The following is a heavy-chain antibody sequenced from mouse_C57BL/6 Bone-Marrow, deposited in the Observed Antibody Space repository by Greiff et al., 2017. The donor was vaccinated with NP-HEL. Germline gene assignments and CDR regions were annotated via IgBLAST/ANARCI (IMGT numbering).Heavy chain of an antibody. CDR3: ARDYYGSSYYFDY. Sequence: EVQRVESGGGLVKPGGSLKLSCAASGFTFSSYAMSWVRQTPEKRLEWVATISDGGSYTYYPDNVKGRFTISRDNAKNNLYLQMSHLKSEDTAMDYCARDYYGSSYYFDYWGKGTTLTVSS. V-gene: IGHV5-4*01. CDR1: GFTFSSYA. CDR2: ISDGGSYT. D-gene: IGHD1-1*01. J-gene: IGHJ2*01.